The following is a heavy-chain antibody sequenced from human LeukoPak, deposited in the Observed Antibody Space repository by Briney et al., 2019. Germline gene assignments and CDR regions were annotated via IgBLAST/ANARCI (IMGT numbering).Heavy chain of an antibody. CDR3: ARDLPYYGNFDY. Sequence: SETLSLTCAVYGGSFSGYYWSWIRQPPGKGLEWIGEINHSGSTNYNPSLKSRVTISVDTSKNQFSLKLSSVTAADTAVYYCARDLPYYGNFDYWGQGTLVTVSS. CDR2: INHSGST. CDR1: GGSFSGYY. J-gene: IGHJ4*02. D-gene: IGHD3-10*01. V-gene: IGHV4-34*01.